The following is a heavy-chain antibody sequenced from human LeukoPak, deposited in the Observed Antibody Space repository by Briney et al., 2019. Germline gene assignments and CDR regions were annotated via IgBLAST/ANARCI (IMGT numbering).Heavy chain of an antibody. CDR3: ARVLYSSSWIRGDYYYYMDV. CDR2: IYYSGST. J-gene: IGHJ6*03. CDR1: GGSFSGYY. Sequence: SETLSLTCAVYGGSFSGYYWGWIRQPPGKGLEWIGSIYYSGSTYYNPSLKSRVTISVDTSKNQFSLKLSSVTAADTAVYYCARVLYSSSWIRGDYYYYMDVWGKGTTVTVSS. D-gene: IGHD6-13*01. V-gene: IGHV4-34*01.